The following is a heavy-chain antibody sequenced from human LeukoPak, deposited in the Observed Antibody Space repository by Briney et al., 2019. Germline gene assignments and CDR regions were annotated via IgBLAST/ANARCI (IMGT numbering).Heavy chain of an antibody. J-gene: IGHJ4*02. V-gene: IGHV3-30*04. CDR2: ISYDGSNK. Sequence: PGGSLRLSCAASGFTFSSYAMHWVRQAPGKGLEWVAVISYDGSNKYYADSVKGRFTISRDNSKNTLYLQMNSLRAEDTAVYYCARGLGGYWGQGTLVTVSS. CDR1: GFTFSSYA. D-gene: IGHD3-16*01. CDR3: ARGLGGY.